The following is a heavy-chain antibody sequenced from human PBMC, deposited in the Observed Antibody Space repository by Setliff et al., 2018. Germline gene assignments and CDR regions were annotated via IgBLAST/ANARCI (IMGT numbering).Heavy chain of an antibody. CDR1: GYSISSGHY. J-gene: IGHJ4*02. CDR3: ARVVPAAMYFDY. CDR2: IFHTGAA. V-gene: IGHV4-38-2*02. D-gene: IGHD2-2*01. Sequence: SETLSLTCTVSGYSISSGHYWGWIRQSPGKGLDWIGSIFHTGAAYYNPSLESRFTISVDTSKNQFSLKLSSVTAADTAVYYCARVVPAAMYFDYWGQGTLVTVSS.